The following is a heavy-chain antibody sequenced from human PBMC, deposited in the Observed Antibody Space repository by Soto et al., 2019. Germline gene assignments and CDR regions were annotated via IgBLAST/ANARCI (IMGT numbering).Heavy chain of an antibody. V-gene: IGHV3-33*01. Sequence: PGGSLRLSCAASGFIFSNFGMHWVRQAPGKGLEWVAVIWYDGSNEYYADSVKGRFTISKDNSKNTLYLQMNSLRAEETAVYYCARDDIPGIAVATYGLDVWGKGTTVTVSS. CDR1: GFIFSNFG. D-gene: IGHD6-19*01. CDR2: IWYDGSNE. J-gene: IGHJ6*04. CDR3: ARDDIPGIAVATYGLDV.